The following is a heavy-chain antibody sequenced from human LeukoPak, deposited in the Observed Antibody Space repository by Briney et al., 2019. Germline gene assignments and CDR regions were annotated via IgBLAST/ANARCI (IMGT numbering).Heavy chain of an antibody. CDR1: GFTFSSYW. D-gene: IGHD3-9*01. Sequence: PGGSLRLSCAASGFTFSSYWMSWVRQAPGKGLEWMANIKQDGSEKYYVDSVKGRFTISRDNAKNSLYLQMNSLRAEDTAVYYCARDREFTIFLFDYWGQGTLVTVSS. CDR3: ARDREFTIFLFDY. J-gene: IGHJ4*02. V-gene: IGHV3-7*01. CDR2: IKQDGSEK.